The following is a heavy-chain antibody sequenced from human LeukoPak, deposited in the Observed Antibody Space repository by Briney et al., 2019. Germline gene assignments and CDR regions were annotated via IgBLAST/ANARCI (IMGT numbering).Heavy chain of an antibody. CDR2: FNPDNGGT. CDR3: ARDHVLLQWFGEGGFDP. V-gene: IGHV1-2*02. Sequence: GASVKVSRKASGYIFTDYYVHWVRQAPGQGLEWMGWFNPDNGGTKSVQKFQGRVTMTGDTSMRTAYMELSRLTFEDTAVYYCARDHVLLQWFGEGGFDPWGQGTLVTVSS. D-gene: IGHD3-10*01. CDR1: GYIFTDYY. J-gene: IGHJ5*02.